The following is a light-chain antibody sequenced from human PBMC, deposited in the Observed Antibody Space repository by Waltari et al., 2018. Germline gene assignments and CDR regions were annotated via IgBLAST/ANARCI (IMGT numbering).Light chain of an antibody. V-gene: IGKV2-28*01. Sequence: DIVVTQSPLSLPVTPGEPASISCRSSQSLLHSNGYNYLDWYLQKPGQSPQLLIYLGSTRASGVPDRFSGSGSGTDFTLKISRVEAEDVGVYYCMQALQTPRTFGQGTRLEIK. CDR2: LGS. CDR1: QSLLHSNGYNY. CDR3: MQALQTPRT. J-gene: IGKJ5*01.